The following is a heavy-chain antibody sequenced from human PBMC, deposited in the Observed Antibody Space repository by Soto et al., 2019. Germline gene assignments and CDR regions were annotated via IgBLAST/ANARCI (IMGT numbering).Heavy chain of an antibody. CDR1: GFTFSSYA. Sequence: EVQLLESGGGLVQPGGSLRLSCAASGFTFSSYAMSWVRQAPGKGLEWVSAVSGSGGSTYYADSVKGRFTISRDNSKNTLYLQMNSLRAEDTAVYYCAKKPSVAGTYPYYYYYIDVWGKGTTVTVSS. V-gene: IGHV3-23*01. D-gene: IGHD6-19*01. CDR2: VSGSGGST. CDR3: AKKPSVAGTYPYYYYYIDV. J-gene: IGHJ6*03.